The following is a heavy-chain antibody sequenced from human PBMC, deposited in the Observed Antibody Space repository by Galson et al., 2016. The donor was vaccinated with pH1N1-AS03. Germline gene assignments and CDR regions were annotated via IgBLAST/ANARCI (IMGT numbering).Heavy chain of an antibody. CDR3: ARSRYNFWSGSDS. CDR1: GASINSGFDY. D-gene: IGHD3-3*01. Sequence: SETLSLTCTVSGASINSGFDYWGWIRQPPGKGLEWIASIYDSVSTYYHPSLKSRVPISLDPSKNQFSLTLNSVTAADTAVYYCARSRYNFWSGSDSWGQGTLVTVSS. CDR2: IYDSVST. J-gene: IGHJ5*01. V-gene: IGHV4-39*07.